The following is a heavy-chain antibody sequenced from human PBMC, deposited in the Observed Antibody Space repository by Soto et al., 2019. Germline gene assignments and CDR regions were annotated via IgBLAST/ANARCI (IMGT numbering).Heavy chain of an antibody. J-gene: IGHJ4*02. CDR2: INHSGST. Sequence: QVQLQQWGAGLLKPSETLSVTCAVYGGSFSGYYWSWIRQPPGKGLEWIGEINHSGSTNYNPSLKSRVTISVDTSKNQFSLKLSSVTAADTAVYYCARAQGIAAAGDLDYWGQGTLVTVSS. D-gene: IGHD6-13*01. CDR1: GGSFSGYY. CDR3: ARAQGIAAAGDLDY. V-gene: IGHV4-34*01.